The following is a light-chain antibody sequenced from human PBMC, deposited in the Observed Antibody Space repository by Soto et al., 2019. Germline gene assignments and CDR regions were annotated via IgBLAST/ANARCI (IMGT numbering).Light chain of an antibody. CDR3: AVWDDSLRSLL. Sequence: QSVLTQPPSASGTPGQTVTISCSGSSSNIGRNHVYWYQHLPGTAPKLLIYRNSGRPSGVPDRVSGSKAGTSASLAISGLRSDDEADYYCAVWDDSLRSLLFGGGTKFTVL. CDR1: SSNIGRNH. J-gene: IGLJ2*01. V-gene: IGLV1-47*01. CDR2: RNS.